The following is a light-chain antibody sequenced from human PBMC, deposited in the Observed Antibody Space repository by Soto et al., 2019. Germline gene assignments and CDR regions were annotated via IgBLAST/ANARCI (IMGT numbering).Light chain of an antibody. CDR3: QQYGSSGT. CDR1: QSLSSSY. J-gene: IGKJ1*01. Sequence: EIVLTQSPGTLSLSPGERATLSCRASQSLSSSYLAWYQQKPGQPPRLLIYGASNRATGIPDRFSGSGSGTDFTLTISRLEPEDFAVYYCQQYGSSGTFGQGTKVEIK. CDR2: GAS. V-gene: IGKV3-20*01.